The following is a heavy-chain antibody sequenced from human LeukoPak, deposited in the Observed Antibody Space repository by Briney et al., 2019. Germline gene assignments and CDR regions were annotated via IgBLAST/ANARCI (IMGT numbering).Heavy chain of an antibody. D-gene: IGHD1-26*01. CDR3: ARASGSFWWLDS. J-gene: IGHJ5*01. CDR2: INPNSGGT. CDR1: GYTFTGYY. V-gene: IGHV1-2*02. Sequence: GASVKVSCKASGYTFTGYYIHWVRQAPGQGLEWMGWINPNSGGTNYAQKFQGGVTMTRDTSISTAYMELSRLRSDDTAVYYCARASGSFWWLDSWGHGTLVTVSS.